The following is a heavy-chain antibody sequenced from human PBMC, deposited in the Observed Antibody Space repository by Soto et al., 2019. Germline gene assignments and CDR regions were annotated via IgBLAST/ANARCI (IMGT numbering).Heavy chain of an antibody. J-gene: IGHJ5*02. D-gene: IGHD3-22*01. V-gene: IGHV1-3*01. CDR1: GYTFTSYA. CDR3: ARDGFTTAIGWSDP. CDR2: INAGNGNT. Sequence: ASVKVSCKASGYTFTSYAMHWVRQAPGQRLEWMGWINAGNGNTKYSQKFQGRVTITRDTSASTAYMELSSLRSEDTAVYYCARDGFTTAIGWSDPWGQGTLVTVSS.